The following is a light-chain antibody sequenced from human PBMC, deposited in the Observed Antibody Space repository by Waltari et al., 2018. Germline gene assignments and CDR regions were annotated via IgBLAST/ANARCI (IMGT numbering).Light chain of an antibody. V-gene: IGKV3-15*01. CDR3: QQYNNWPPWT. Sequence: ETELTQSPATLSVSPGERVTLSCRASQTVSSNLAWYQQKPGQVPRLLVYGASIRATGIPAMCSGSGSGTQFTLTINSLQSEDFAVYYCQQYNNWPPWTFGQGTKVEIK. J-gene: IGKJ1*01. CDR2: GAS. CDR1: QTVSSN.